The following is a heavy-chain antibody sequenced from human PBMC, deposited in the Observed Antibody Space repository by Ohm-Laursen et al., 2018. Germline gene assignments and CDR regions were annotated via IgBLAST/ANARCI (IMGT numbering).Heavy chain of an antibody. Sequence: GTLSLTCIVSGGSISNYYWSWIRQPAGKGLEWIGRVYSSVSTDYNPSLKSRVTISVDTSENQFSLKLSSVTAADTAVYYCARGVFGHYWGQGTLVTVSS. J-gene: IGHJ4*02. CDR3: ARGVFGHY. D-gene: IGHD3-3*01. CDR1: GGSISNYY. V-gene: IGHV4-4*07. CDR2: VYSSVST.